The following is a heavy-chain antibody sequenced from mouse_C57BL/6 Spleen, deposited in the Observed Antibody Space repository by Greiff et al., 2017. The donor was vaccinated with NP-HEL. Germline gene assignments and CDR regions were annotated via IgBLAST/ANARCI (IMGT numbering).Heavy chain of an antibody. CDR3: ARENYDYPYAMDY. D-gene: IGHD2-4*01. CDR1: GFTFTDYY. V-gene: IGHV5-16*01. CDR2: INSDGSST. J-gene: IGHJ4*01. Sequence: EVQRVESEAGLVQPGTSMKLSCTASGFTFTDYYMAWVRQVPEKGLEWVANINSDGSSTYYLDSFKSSFTFTVDNASNILYLQLSSLKSEDTATYYCARENYDYPYAMDYWGQGTSVTVSS.